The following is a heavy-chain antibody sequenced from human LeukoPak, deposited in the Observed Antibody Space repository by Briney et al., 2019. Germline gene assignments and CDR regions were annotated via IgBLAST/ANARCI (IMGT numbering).Heavy chain of an antibody. V-gene: IGHV4-39*01. Sequence: SETLSLTCTVSGGSISSSSYYWGWIRQPPGKGLEWIGSIYYSGSTYYNPSLKSRVTISVDTSKNQFSLKLSSVTAADTAVYYCARQNGYYGSGAWFDPWGQGTLVTVSS. CDR2: IYYSGST. CDR1: GGSISSSSYY. J-gene: IGHJ5*02. CDR3: ARQNGYYGSGAWFDP. D-gene: IGHD3-10*01.